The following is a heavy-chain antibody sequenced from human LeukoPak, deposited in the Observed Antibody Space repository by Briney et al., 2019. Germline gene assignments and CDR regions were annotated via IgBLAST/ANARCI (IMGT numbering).Heavy chain of an antibody. CDR2: ISGSGGST. CDR3: AKDWYYGSGSYLRYFDY. CDR1: GFTFSSYA. J-gene: IGHJ4*03. D-gene: IGHD3-10*01. Sequence: RGSLRLSCAASGFTFSSYAMSWVRQAPGKGLEWVSAISGSGGSTYYADSVKGRFTISRDNSKNTLYLQMNSLRAEDTAVYYCAKDWYYGSGSYLRYFDYWGQGTLVTVSS. V-gene: IGHV3-23*01.